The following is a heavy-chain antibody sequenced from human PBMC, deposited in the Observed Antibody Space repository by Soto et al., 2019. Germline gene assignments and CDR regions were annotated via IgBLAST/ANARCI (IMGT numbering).Heavy chain of an antibody. D-gene: IGHD6-6*01. CDR3: AKGWYSSSSGYYYYYGMDV. CDR2: ISWNSGSI. J-gene: IGHJ6*02. V-gene: IGHV3-9*01. CDR1: GFTLDDYA. Sequence: LRLSCAASGFTLDDYAMHWVRQAPGKGLEWVSGISWNSGSIGYADSVKGRFTISRDNAKNSLYLQMNSLRAEDTALYYCAKGWYSSSSGYYYYYGMDVWGQGTTVTVSS.